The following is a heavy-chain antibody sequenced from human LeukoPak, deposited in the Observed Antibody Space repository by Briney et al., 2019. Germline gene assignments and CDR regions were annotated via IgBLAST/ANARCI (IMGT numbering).Heavy chain of an antibody. CDR1: GGTFSSYA. V-gene: IGHV1-69*05. D-gene: IGHD1-26*01. CDR2: IIPIFGTA. Sequence: ASVKVSCKXSGGTFSSYAISWVRQAPGQGLEWMGRIIPIFGTANYAQKFQGRVTITTDESTSTAYMELSSLRSEDTAVYYCATMGATSMGEIDYWGQGTLVTVSS. J-gene: IGHJ4*02. CDR3: ATMGATSMGEIDY.